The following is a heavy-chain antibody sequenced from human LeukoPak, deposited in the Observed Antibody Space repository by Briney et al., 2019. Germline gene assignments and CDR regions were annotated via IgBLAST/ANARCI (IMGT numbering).Heavy chain of an antibody. J-gene: IGHJ4*02. CDR2: INPSGGST. D-gene: IGHD1-1*01. CDR1: GYTFTSYY. CDR3: ARGTTDAY. V-gene: IGHV1-46*01. Sequence: ASVKVSCKASGYTFTSYYIDWVRQAPGQVLEWMGVINPSGGSTRYAQKFQGRVTMTGDPSTRTVYMELSSLTSDDTAVYYCARGTTDAYWGQGTPVTVSS.